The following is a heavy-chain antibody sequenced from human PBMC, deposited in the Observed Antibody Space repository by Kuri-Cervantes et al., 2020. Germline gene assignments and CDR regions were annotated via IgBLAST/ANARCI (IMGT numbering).Heavy chain of an antibody. D-gene: IGHD5-18*01. CDR1: GFTFSSHW. J-gene: IGHJ4*02. Sequence: GESLKISCAASGFTFSSHWMSWVRQAPGKGLEWVARIKKDGSDIWYGDSVKGRFTISRDNAKKTLYLQMNSLRAEDTAVYYCARRTAMVNGFDYWGQGTLVTVSS. V-gene: IGHV3-7*01. CDR2: IKKDGSDI. CDR3: ARRTAMVNGFDY.